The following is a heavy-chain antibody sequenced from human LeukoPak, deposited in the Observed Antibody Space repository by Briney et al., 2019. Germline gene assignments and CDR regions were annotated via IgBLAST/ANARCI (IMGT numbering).Heavy chain of an antibody. Sequence: SETLSLTCTVSGGSINTYYWGWIRQPSGKGLEWIGNIYSSGSTNYNPSLRSRVTISVDTSKNQFSLKLTSVTAADTAIYYCARAGGAPHGDYEFDFWGQGILVTVSS. J-gene: IGHJ4*02. D-gene: IGHD4-17*01. CDR3: ARAGGAPHGDYEFDF. CDR1: GGSINTYY. V-gene: IGHV4-59*08. CDR2: IYSSGST.